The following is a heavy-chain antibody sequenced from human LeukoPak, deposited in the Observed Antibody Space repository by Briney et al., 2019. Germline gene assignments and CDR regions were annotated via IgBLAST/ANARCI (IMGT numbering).Heavy chain of an antibody. V-gene: IGHV3-30*03. D-gene: IGHD4-23*01. CDR1: GFTFSRFG. CDR2: VSYDGRKT. CDR3: ARDSQRWSLENFYAMDV. Sequence: PGGSLRLSCAASGFTFSRFGIHWVRQAPGKGLQWVALVSYDGRKTNYAASVRDRFTISRDNSKNTLYLQMNSLRIDDTAVYYCARDSQRWSLENFYAMDVWGQGTTVSVSS. J-gene: IGHJ6*02.